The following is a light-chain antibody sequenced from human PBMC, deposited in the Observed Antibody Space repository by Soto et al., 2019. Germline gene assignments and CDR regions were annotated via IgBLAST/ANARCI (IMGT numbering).Light chain of an antibody. CDR2: GAS. CDR1: HTVIISY. CDR3: QQHNQWPIT. J-gene: IGKJ5*01. V-gene: IGKV3-15*01. Sequence: EIVLTQSPGALSLSPGERVTLSCRASHTVIISYLAWYQQKPGQAPRLLIYGASTKATGIPARFSGSGSGTEFTLTINSLQSEDSAVYYCQQHNQWPITFGQGTRLEIK.